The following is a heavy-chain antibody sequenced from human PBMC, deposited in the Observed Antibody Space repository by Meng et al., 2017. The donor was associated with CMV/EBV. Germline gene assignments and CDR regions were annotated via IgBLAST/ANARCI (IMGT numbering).Heavy chain of an antibody. D-gene: IGHD1-26*01. CDR1: GASVSRGYY. CDR2: IADSRNT. V-gene: IGHV4-38-2*02. CDR3: AREVGAPYFDM. Sequence: SETLSLTCAVSGASVSRGYYWAWIRQPPGKRLEWIGSIADSRNTYYTPSLQRRVTIAEDTSKNQFSLKLTSVTAADTAVYFCAREVGAPYFDMWGQGTTVTVSS. J-gene: IGHJ3*02.